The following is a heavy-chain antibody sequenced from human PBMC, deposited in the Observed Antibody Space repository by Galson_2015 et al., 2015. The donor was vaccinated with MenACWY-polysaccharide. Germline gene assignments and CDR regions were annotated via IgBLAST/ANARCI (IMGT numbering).Heavy chain of an antibody. CDR1: GFTFSSYA. V-gene: IGHV3-30-3*01. CDR3: ARDRSPYSSSWVHWFDP. D-gene: IGHD6-13*01. CDR2: ISYDGSNK. Sequence: SLRLSCAASGFTFSSYAMHWVRQAPGKGLEWVAVISYDGSNKYYADSVKGRFTISRDNSKNTLYLQMNSLRAEDTAVYYCARDRSPYSSSWVHWFDPWGQGTLVTVSS. J-gene: IGHJ5*02.